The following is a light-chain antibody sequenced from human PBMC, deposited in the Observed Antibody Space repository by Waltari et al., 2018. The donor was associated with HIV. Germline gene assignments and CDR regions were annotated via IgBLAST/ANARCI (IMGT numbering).Light chain of an antibody. V-gene: IGKV1-5*03. CDR1: QSISRW. Sequence: DIQMTQSPSTLSASVAAKVHITCRARQSISRWLACYQQKPGKAPKVLISKASNLKSGVPSRFSGSGSGTEFTLTISSLQPDDFTIHYCQHYNTSRTFGQGTKVEI. J-gene: IGKJ1*01. CDR2: KAS. CDR3: QHYNTSRT.